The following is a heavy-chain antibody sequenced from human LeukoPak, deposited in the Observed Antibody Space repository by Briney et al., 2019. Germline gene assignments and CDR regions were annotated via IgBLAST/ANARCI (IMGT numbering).Heavy chain of an antibody. CDR3: ARKGSAWNYFDY. V-gene: IGHV2-70*11. D-gene: IGHD6-19*01. CDR1: GFSLSTSGMC. J-gene: IGHJ4*02. CDR2: IDWDGDK. Sequence: SGPALVKPTQTPTLTCTFSGFSLSTSGMCVSWIRQPPGKALEWLARIDWDGDKWYSTSLKTRLTISKDTSKNQVVLTMTNMDPVDTATYYCARKGSAWNYFDYWGQGALVTVSS.